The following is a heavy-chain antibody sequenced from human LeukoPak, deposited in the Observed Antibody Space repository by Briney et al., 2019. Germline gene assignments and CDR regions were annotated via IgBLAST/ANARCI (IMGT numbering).Heavy chain of an antibody. J-gene: IGHJ4*02. CDR1: GFTFNIYA. CDR2: ISGSGGIT. D-gene: IGHD6-19*01. CDR3: AKTTAGNSSGRNPGWPVDY. V-gene: IGHV3-23*01. Sequence: GGSLRLSCAASGFTFNIYAMTWVRQAPGKGLEWVSHISGSGGITYYADSVKGRFTIFRDNSKNTLYLQMNSLRAEDTAVYYCAKTTAGNSSGRNPGWPVDYWGQGTLVTVPS.